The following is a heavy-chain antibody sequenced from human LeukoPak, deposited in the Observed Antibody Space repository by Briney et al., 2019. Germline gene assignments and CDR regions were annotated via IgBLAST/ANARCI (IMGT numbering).Heavy chain of an antibody. Sequence: ASVKVSCKASGYTFTTYGISWVRQAPGHGPEWMGWISTFNGHTNYAQSRQDRVTMTTDTSTSTVYMELSSLISDDTAVYYCARVDTVNYYYYMDVWGKGTTVTVSS. CDR2: ISTFNGHT. V-gene: IGHV1-18*01. CDR1: GYTFTTYG. J-gene: IGHJ6*03. D-gene: IGHD5-18*01. CDR3: ARVDTVNYYYYMDV.